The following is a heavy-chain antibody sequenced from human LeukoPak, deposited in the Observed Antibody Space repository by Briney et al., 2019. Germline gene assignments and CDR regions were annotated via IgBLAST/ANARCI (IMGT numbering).Heavy chain of an antibody. CDR2: ISRGGTTT. V-gene: IGHV3-23*01. CDR1: GFTFSDYA. Sequence: GGSLRLSCAATGFTFSDYAMRWVRQAPGKGLEWVSSISRGGTTTYYADSVKGRFTISRDFSKNTIHLQMDSLRAEDTALYYCARGSLMLSVGGQGTLVTVTS. J-gene: IGHJ4*01. CDR3: ARGSLMLSV. D-gene: IGHD2-8*01.